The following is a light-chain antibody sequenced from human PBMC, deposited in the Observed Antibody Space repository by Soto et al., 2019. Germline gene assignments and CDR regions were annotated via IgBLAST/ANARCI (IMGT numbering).Light chain of an antibody. J-gene: IGKJ5*01. CDR1: QSVSNNY. CDR3: QQYGSLIT. Sequence: IVLTQSPGTLSLSPGEIATLSCRASQSVSNNYLAWYQQKPGQAPRLLIYGASNRATGIPDRFSGSGSGTDFTLTISGLEPEDFAVYYCQQYGSLITFGQGTRLEIK. V-gene: IGKV3-20*01. CDR2: GAS.